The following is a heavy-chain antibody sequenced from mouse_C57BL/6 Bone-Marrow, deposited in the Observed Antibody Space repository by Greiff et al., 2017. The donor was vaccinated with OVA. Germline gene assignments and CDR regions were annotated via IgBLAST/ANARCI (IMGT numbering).Heavy chain of an antibody. V-gene: IGHV1-54*01. Sequence: QVQLQQSGAELVRPGTSVKVSCKASGYAFTNYLIEWVKQRPGQGLEWIGVINPGSGGTNYNEKFKGKATLTADKSSSTAYMQLSSLTSEDSAVYFCAREGYYYVSSYRDDYWGQGTTLTVSS. CDR1: GYAFTNYL. CDR2: INPGSGGT. CDR3: AREGYYYVSSYRDDY. J-gene: IGHJ2*01. D-gene: IGHD1-1*01.